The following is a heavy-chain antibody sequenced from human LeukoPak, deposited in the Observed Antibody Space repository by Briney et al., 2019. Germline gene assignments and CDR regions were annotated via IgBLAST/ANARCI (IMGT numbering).Heavy chain of an antibody. Sequence: GGSLRLSCAASGFTFSSYDMHWVRQATGKGLEWVSAIGTAGDTYYPGSVKGRFTISRENAKNSLYLQMNSLRAGDTAVYYCARAPYGDYDWYFDLWGRDTLVTVSS. V-gene: IGHV3-13*01. J-gene: IGHJ2*01. CDR1: GFTFSSYD. CDR3: ARAPYGDYDWYFDL. CDR2: IGTAGDT. D-gene: IGHD4-17*01.